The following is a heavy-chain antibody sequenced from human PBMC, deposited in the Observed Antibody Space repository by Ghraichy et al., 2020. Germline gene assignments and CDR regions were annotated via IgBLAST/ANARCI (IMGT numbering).Heavy chain of an antibody. D-gene: IGHD2-2*01. CDR3: ARGGTSYQREDGFDV. CDR2: IDPSKNYI. Sequence: GGSLRLSCAASGFTFSTYNIDWVRQAPGKGLEWVSSIDPSKNYIYYADSVEGRFTVSRDNVKNSLFLQMNSLRADDTAVYYCARGGTSYQREDGFDVWGQGTMVTVAS. V-gene: IGHV3-21*01. J-gene: IGHJ3*01. CDR1: GFTFSTYN.